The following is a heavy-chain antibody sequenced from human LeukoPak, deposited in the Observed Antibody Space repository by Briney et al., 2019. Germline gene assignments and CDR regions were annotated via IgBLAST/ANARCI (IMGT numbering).Heavy chain of an antibody. CDR1: GFTFSSYA. D-gene: IGHD4-17*01. J-gene: IGHJ4*02. Sequence: GGSLRLSCAAFGFTFSSYAMSWVRQAPGKGLEWVSAISGSGGSTYYADSVKGRFTISRDNSKNTLYLQMNSLRAEDTAVYYCASRRGSLYGDQYWGQGTLVTVSS. CDR3: ASRRGSLYGDQY. V-gene: IGHV3-23*01. CDR2: ISGSGGST.